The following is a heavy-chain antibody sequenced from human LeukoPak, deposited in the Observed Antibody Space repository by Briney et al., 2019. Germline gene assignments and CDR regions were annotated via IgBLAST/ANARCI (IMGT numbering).Heavy chain of an antibody. D-gene: IGHD6-13*01. V-gene: IGHV4-59*01. J-gene: IGHJ5*02. Sequence: SETLSLTCTVSGGSISSYYWSWIRQPPGKGLEWIGYIYYSGSANYNPSLKSRVTISVDTSKNQFSLKLSSVTAADTAVYYCARGVAAPGTGGLSWFDPWGQGTLVTVSS. CDR1: GGSISSYY. CDR2: IYYSGSA. CDR3: ARGVAAPGTGGLSWFDP.